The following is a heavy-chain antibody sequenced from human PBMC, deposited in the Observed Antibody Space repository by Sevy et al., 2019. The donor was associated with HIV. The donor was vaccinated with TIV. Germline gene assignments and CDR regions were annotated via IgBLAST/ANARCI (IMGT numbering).Heavy chain of an antibody. CDR3: AGENAWGRGYS. Sequence: SETLSRTCTVSGGSITSLYWNWIRQPPGKGLEWIANIYYNGHINYNPSLKSRVTLSLDMSKNQFSLRLSSVTAADTAMYYCAGENAWGRGYSWGQGTLVTVSS. V-gene: IGHV4-59*08. CDR2: IYYNGHI. D-gene: IGHD1-26*01. J-gene: IGHJ4*02. CDR1: GGSITSLY.